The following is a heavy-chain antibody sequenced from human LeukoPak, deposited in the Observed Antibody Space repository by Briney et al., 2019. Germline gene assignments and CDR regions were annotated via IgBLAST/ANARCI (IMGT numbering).Heavy chain of an antibody. CDR3: AKDPQGD. J-gene: IGHJ4*02. Sequence: GGSLRPSCAASGFTFSNNAMSWVRQAPGKGLEWVSAISGSGGSTYYADSVKGRFSISRDNSKNTLYLQMNSLRAGDTAVYYCAKDPQGDWGQGTLVTVSS. CDR1: GFTFSNNA. D-gene: IGHD3-16*01. CDR2: ISGSGGST. V-gene: IGHV3-23*01.